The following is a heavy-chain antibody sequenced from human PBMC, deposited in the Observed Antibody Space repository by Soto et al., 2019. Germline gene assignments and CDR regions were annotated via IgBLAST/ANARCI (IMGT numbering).Heavy chain of an antibody. CDR2: IVVGSGNT. CDR3: AAVERLLWFGELSPRFDI. Sequence: SVKVSCKAAGFTFTSSAVQWVRQARGQRLEWIGWIVVGSGNTNYAQKFQERVTITRDMSTSTAYMELSSLRSEDTAVYYCAAVERLLWFGELSPRFDIWGQGTMVTVSS. V-gene: IGHV1-58*01. D-gene: IGHD3-10*01. CDR1: GFTFTSSA. J-gene: IGHJ3*02.